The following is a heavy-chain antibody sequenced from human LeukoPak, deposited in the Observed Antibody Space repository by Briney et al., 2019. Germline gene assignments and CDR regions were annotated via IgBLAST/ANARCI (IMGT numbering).Heavy chain of an antibody. Sequence: SVKVSCKASGGTFSSYAISWVRQAPGQGLEWMGGIIPFFGAANYAQKFQGRVTITADESTSTAYMELSSLRSEDTAVYYCARALRVHARPRNSGWSQEAFDIWGQGTMVTVSS. D-gene: IGHD6-19*01. J-gene: IGHJ3*02. CDR3: ARALRVHARPRNSGWSQEAFDI. CDR1: GGTFSSYA. CDR2: IIPFFGAA. V-gene: IGHV1-69*13.